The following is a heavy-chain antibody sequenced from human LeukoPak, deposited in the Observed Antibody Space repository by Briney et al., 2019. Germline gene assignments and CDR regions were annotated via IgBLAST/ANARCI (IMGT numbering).Heavy chain of an antibody. D-gene: IGHD2-15*01. J-gene: IGHJ5*02. V-gene: IGHV5-51*01. Sequence: GESLKISCKGSGYSFTSYWIGWVRQMPGKGLEWMGIIYPGDSDTRYSPSFQGQVTISADKSISTAYLQWSSLKASDTAMYYCARNDPYYCSGGTCFDLCGQGTLVTVSS. CDR2: IYPGDSDT. CDR3: ARNDPYYCSGGTCFDL. CDR1: GYSFTSYW.